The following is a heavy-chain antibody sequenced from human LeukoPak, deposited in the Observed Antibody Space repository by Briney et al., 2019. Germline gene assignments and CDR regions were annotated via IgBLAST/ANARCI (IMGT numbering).Heavy chain of an antibody. Sequence: PGGSLRLSCAASGFTFSSYAMSWVRQAPGKGLEWVSTISAGGGSTYFADSVKGRFTISRDNSKNTVYLQMNGLTADDTALYYCAKPPPRGSVMYFDYWGQGTLVIVSS. D-gene: IGHD3-10*01. CDR1: GFTFSSYA. J-gene: IGHJ4*02. V-gene: IGHV3-23*01. CDR3: AKPPPRGSVMYFDY. CDR2: ISAGGGST.